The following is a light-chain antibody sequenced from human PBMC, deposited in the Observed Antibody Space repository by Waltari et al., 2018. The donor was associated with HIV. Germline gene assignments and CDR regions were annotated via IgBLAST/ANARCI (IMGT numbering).Light chain of an antibody. V-gene: IGKV2-24*01. CDR1: QSIVHRDGDTH. Sequence: DIVITQSPLSLPVTVGQPASISCRSGQSIVHRDGDTHLSWLQQRPGQPPRLLVYKISNRFSGVPDRFRGSGAGTDFTLHISRVEPEDVGVYYCMQGSEFPWTFGQGTTLEI. J-gene: IGKJ1*01. CDR2: KIS. CDR3: MQGSEFPWT.